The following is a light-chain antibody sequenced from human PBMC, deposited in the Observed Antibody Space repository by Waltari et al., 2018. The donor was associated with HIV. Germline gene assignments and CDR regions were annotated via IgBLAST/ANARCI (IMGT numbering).Light chain of an antibody. J-gene: IGKJ2*01. V-gene: IGKV1-33*01. CDR3: VQYDNLPYT. CDR2: DGV. Sequence: DLKVTQSPSSVSLPVGDRVTSTCHATQEFKKNLNWYQQKPGKAPRLMVYDGVRLEEGVTSRFSGSGSGTDYSLTIDDLQPEDIGIYYCVQYDNLPYTFGRGTKVEVK. CDR1: QEFKKN.